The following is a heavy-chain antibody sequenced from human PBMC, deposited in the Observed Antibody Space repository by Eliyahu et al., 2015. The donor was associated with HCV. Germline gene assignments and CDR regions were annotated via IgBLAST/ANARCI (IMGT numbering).Heavy chain of an antibody. D-gene: IGHD4-17*01. J-gene: IGHJ2*01. Sequence: QVQLQQWGAGLLKPSETLSLTCAVYGGSFSGYYWSWIRQPPGKGLEWIGEINHSGSTNYNPSLKSRVTISVDTSKNQFSLKLSSVTAADTAVYYCARATVTRKPRIYWYFDLWGRGTLVTVSS. CDR2: INHSGST. CDR3: ARATVTRKPRIYWYFDL. V-gene: IGHV4-34*01. CDR1: GGSFSGYY.